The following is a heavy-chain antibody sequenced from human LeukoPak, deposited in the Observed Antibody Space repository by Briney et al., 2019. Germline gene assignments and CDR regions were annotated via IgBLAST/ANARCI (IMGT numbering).Heavy chain of an antibody. Sequence: GGSLRLSCAVSGLNFNDHYIIWIRQAPGKGLEWVSHIGSTGGAILYTDSVNGRFTISRDNAKRSVYLEMNSLRVEDTAVYYCATSLSIATTSNYWGQGTLVTVSS. CDR1: GLNFNDHY. V-gene: IGHV3-11*01. D-gene: IGHD1/OR15-1a*01. CDR3: ATSLSIATTSNY. J-gene: IGHJ4*02. CDR2: IGSTGGAI.